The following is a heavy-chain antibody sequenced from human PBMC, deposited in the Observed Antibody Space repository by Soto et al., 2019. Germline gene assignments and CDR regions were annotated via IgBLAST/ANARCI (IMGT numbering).Heavy chain of an antibody. Sequence: QVQLVQSGAEVKKPGSSVKVSCKASGGTFSSYAISWVRQAPGQGLEWMGGIIPIFGTAHYAQKFQGRVTIPADESTSTAYMELSRLRSEDTAVYYCERCIQNYSDSSGYYDAFDIWGQGTMVTVSS. CDR1: GGTFSSYA. J-gene: IGHJ3*02. D-gene: IGHD3-22*01. CDR2: IIPIFGTA. CDR3: ERCIQNYSDSSGYYDAFDI. V-gene: IGHV1-69*01.